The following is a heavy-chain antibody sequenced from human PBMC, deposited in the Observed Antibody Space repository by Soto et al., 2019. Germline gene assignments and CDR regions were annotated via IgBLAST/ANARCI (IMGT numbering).Heavy chain of an antibody. CDR3: ARADVVVPAAISRPYYFDY. J-gene: IGHJ4*02. V-gene: IGHV4-34*01. CDR2: INHSGST. Sequence: PSETLSLTCAVYGGSFSGYYWSWIRQPPGKXLEWIGEINHSGSTNYNPSLKSRVTISVDTSKNQFSLKLSSVTAADTAVYYCARADVVVPAAISRPYYFDYWGQGTLVTVSS. CDR1: GGSFSGYY. D-gene: IGHD2-2*02.